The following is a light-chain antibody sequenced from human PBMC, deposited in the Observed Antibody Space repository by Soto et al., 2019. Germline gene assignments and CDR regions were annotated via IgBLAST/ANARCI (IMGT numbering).Light chain of an antibody. CDR2: APP. J-gene: IGKJ1*01. Sequence: DLQMTQSPSSLSASVGDRVTISCRASQSISTYLIWYQQKPGKAPKLLIYAPPSSQSGVPSRFSGSGSGTDFTLTIGSLQPEDFATYYCQQSYSTPPGTFGQGTKVDIK. V-gene: IGKV1-39*01. CDR3: QQSYSTPPGT. CDR1: QSISTY.